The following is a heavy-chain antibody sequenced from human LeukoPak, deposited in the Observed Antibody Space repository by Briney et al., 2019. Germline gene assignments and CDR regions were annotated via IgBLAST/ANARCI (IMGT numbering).Heavy chain of an antibody. D-gene: IGHD1-26*01. V-gene: IGHV3-23*01. Sequence: GGSLRLSCAASGFTFSSYAMSWVRQAPGKGLEWVSGISGSGVSTYYADSVKGRFTISRDNSKNTLYLQMNSLRADDTAVYYCAKVRYSGNYWDYWGQGTLVTVSS. CDR1: GFTFSSYA. CDR2: ISGSGVST. CDR3: AKVRYSGNYWDY. J-gene: IGHJ4*02.